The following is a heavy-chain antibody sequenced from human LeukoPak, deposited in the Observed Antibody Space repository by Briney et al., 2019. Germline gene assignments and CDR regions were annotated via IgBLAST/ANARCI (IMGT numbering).Heavy chain of an antibody. D-gene: IGHD2-2*01. CDR3: TRAEDGCSDASCYGY. Sequence: PSETLSLTCSVSGGSIRSGDYYWSWIRQPAGKGLEWIGRISSGGSTNYNPPLMSRVTISIDTSKNHFSLELTFVTAADTAVYYCTRAEDGCSDASCYGYWGQGTLVTVSS. CDR2: ISSGGST. J-gene: IGHJ4*02. V-gene: IGHV4-61*02. CDR1: GGSIRSGDYY.